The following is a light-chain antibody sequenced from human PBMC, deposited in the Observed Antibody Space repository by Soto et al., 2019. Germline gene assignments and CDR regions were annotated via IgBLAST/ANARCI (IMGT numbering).Light chain of an antibody. CDR3: SSYSDVSLYV. Sequence: QSALTQPASVSGSPGQSITISCSGTSIDVGGYNYVSWYQQHPGKAPKVIIYEVSNRPSGVSDRFSGSKSGNTASLTISGLQAEDEADYYCSSYSDVSLYVFGSGTKLTVL. V-gene: IGLV2-14*01. CDR2: EVS. CDR1: SIDVGGYNY. J-gene: IGLJ1*01.